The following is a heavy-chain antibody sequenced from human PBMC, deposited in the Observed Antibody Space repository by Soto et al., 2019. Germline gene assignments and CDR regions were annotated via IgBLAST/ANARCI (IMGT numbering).Heavy chain of an antibody. CDR2: INVGSGNT. Sequence: ASVKVSCKSSGNSFVTYAIHWVRQAPGQRLQWMGWINVGSGNTKYAQDFQGRVTFTRDTAATTTFMELSSLRPEDAAVYYCARVPPWGDSGSFYIQHYDSWGQGTLVTVSS. CDR1: GNSFVTYA. V-gene: IGHV1-3*01. D-gene: IGHD3-10*01. CDR3: ARVPPWGDSGSFYIQHYDS. J-gene: IGHJ4*02.